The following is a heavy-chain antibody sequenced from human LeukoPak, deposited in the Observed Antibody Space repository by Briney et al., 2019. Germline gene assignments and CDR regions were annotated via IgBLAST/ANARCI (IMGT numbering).Heavy chain of an antibody. D-gene: IGHD3-16*01. CDR1: GFTFSSYA. V-gene: IGHV3-23*01. Sequence: GGSLRLSCAASGFTFSSYAMSWVRQAPGKGLEWVSAISGSGASTYYADSVKGRFTISRDNSKNTLYVQMNSVRAEDTAVYYCAKSQFGGVFDGFDIWGQGTMVTVSS. CDR3: AKSQFGGVFDGFDI. J-gene: IGHJ3*02. CDR2: ISGSGAST.